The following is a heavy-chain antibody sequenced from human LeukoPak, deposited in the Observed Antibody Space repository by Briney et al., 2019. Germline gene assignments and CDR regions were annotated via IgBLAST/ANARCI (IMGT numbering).Heavy chain of an antibody. CDR3: AREVVVAATLSQGWFDP. J-gene: IGHJ5*02. V-gene: IGHV4-34*01. CDR1: GGSFSGYY. D-gene: IGHD2-15*01. CDR2: INHSGST. Sequence: SETLSLTCAVYGGSFSGYYWSWIRQPPGKGLEWIGEINHSGSTYYNPSLKSRVTISVDTSKNQFSLKLSSVTAADTAVYYCAREVVVAATLSQGWFDPWGQGTLVTVSS.